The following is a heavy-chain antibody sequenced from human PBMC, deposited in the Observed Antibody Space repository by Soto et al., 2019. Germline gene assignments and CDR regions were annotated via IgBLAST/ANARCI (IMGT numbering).Heavy chain of an antibody. D-gene: IGHD3-10*01. CDR2: IYYSGST. J-gene: IGHJ4*02. CDR3: ASRKSSPYFDY. CDR1: GGSISSGDYY. Sequence: LSLTCTVSGGSISSGDYYWSWIRQPPGKGLEWIGNIYYSGSTYYNPSLKSRVTISVDTSKKQFPLKLSSVTAADTAVYYCASRKSSPYFDYWGQGTLVTVSS. V-gene: IGHV4-30-4*01.